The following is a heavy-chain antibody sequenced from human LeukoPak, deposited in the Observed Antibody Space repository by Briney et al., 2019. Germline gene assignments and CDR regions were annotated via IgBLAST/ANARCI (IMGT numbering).Heavy chain of an antibody. D-gene: IGHD6-6*01. J-gene: IGHJ5*02. V-gene: IGHV3-23*01. CDR2: ISGNGGST. CDR3: ARGVAARARNWFDP. Sequence: GGSLRLSCAASGFTFSNYAMNWVRQAPGKGLEWVSGISGNGGSTHYADSVKGRFTISRDNAKNSLYLQMNSLRDEDTAVYYCARGVAARARNWFDPWGQGTLVTVSS. CDR1: GFTFSNYA.